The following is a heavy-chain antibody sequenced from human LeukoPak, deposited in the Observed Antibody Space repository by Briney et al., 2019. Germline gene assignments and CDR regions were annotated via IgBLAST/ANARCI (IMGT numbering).Heavy chain of an antibody. CDR2: ISYDGSNK. V-gene: IGHV3-30*18. D-gene: IGHD3-22*01. CDR1: GFTFSSYG. CDR3: AKHHYYDSSGQGY. J-gene: IGHJ4*02. Sequence: GGSLRLSCAASGFTFSSYGMHWVRQAPGKGLEWVAVISYDGSNKYYADSVKGRFTISRDNSKNTLYLQMNSLRAEDTAVYYCAKHHYYDSSGQGYWGQGTLVTVSS.